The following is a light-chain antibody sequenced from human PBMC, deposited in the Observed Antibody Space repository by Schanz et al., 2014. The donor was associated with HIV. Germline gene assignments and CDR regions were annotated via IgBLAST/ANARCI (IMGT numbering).Light chain of an antibody. J-gene: IGKJ2*01. V-gene: IGKV3-20*01. CDR1: QSVSSN. CDR2: GTS. Sequence: ELVLTQSPATLSVSPGERVILSCRASQSVSSNLAWYQQKPGQAPRLLIYGTSSRATGIPDRFSGSGSGSDFTLTISRLQPEDFAVYFCQQYDNSPVTFGQGTKLEIK. CDR3: QQYDNSPVT.